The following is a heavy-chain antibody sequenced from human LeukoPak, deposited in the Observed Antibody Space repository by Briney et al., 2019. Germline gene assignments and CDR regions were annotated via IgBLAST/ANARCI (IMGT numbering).Heavy chain of an antibody. Sequence: ASVKVSCKASGYTFTGYYMHWVRQAPGQALEWMEWINSNSGGTNYAQKFQGRVTMTRDTSISTAYMELSRLRSDDTDVYYCAKESLTGDFDYWGQGTLVTVSS. CDR1: GYTFTGYY. V-gene: IGHV1-2*02. J-gene: IGHJ4*02. D-gene: IGHD7-27*01. CDR3: AKESLTGDFDY. CDR2: INSNSGGT.